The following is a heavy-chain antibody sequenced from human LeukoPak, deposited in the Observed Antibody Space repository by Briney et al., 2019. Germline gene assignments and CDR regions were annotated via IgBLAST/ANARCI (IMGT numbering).Heavy chain of an antibody. CDR1: GDSISTTSYY. CDR2: IYTSGST. V-gene: IGHV4-61*02. D-gene: IGHD4-17*01. CDR3: ARDRGDYVSSPYWYFDL. Sequence: PSETLSLTCTVSGDSISTTSYYWSWIRQPAGKGLEWIGRIYTSGSTYYNPSLKSRVTISVDTSKNQFSLKLSSVTAADTAVYYCARDRGDYVSSPYWYFDLWGRGTLVTVSS. J-gene: IGHJ2*01.